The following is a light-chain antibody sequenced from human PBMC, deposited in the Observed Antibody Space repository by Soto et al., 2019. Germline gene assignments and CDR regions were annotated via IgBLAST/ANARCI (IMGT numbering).Light chain of an antibody. Sequence: DIQMTQSPSTLSASVGDRVTITCRASQSISSWLAWYQQKPGKAPNLLIYKASTLESGVPSRFSGSGSGTELTLTINSLQPDDFATYYCQQYNTFPAFGQVNKVEIK. J-gene: IGKJ1*01. CDR2: KAS. CDR3: QQYNTFPA. V-gene: IGKV1-5*03. CDR1: QSISSW.